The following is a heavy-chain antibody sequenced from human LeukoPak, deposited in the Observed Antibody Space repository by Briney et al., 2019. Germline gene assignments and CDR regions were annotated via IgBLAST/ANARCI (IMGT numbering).Heavy chain of an antibody. D-gene: IGHD5-12*01. Sequence: ASVKVSCKASGGTFSSYAISWVRQAPGQGLEWMGEIIPIFGTANYAQKFQGRVTITADESTSTAYMELSSLRSEDTAVYYCARDHSGYEVGLGRGDAFDIWGQGTMVTVSS. CDR1: GGTFSSYA. CDR2: IIPIFGTA. J-gene: IGHJ3*02. V-gene: IGHV1-69*13. CDR3: ARDHSGYEVGLGRGDAFDI.